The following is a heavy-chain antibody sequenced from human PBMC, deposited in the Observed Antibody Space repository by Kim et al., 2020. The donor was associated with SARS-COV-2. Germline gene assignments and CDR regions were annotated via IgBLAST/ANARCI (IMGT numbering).Heavy chain of an antibody. V-gene: IGHV3-30*18. J-gene: IGHJ4*02. CDR2: ISYDGSNK. CDR1: GFTFSSYG. D-gene: IGHD3-22*01. Sequence: GGSLRLSCAASGFTFSSYGMHWVRQAPGKGLEWVAVISYDGSNKYYADSVKGRFTISRDNSKNTLYLQMNSLRAEDTAVYYCAKVSADSSGPNFDYWGQG. CDR3: AKVSADSSGPNFDY.